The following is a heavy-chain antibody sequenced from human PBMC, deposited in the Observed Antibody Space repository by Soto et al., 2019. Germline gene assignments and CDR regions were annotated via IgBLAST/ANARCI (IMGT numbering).Heavy chain of an antibody. J-gene: IGHJ4*02. V-gene: IGHV3-23*01. Sequence: GGSLRLSCAASGFTFSSYAMSWVRQAPGKGLEWVSAISRSGGSTYYADSVKGRFTISRDNSKNSLYLQMNSLRAEDTAVYYCAREIAAAGTFAPDYWGQGTLVTVSS. CDR1: GFTFSSYA. CDR2: ISRSGGST. D-gene: IGHD6-13*01. CDR3: AREIAAAGTFAPDY.